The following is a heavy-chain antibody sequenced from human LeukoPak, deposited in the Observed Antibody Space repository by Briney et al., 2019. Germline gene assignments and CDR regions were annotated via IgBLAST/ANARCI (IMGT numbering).Heavy chain of an antibody. J-gene: IGHJ4*02. CDR1: GFTFSRYT. CDR2: ISSSSSNI. CDR3: ARDSGTIFGPTSVDF. D-gene: IGHD3-3*01. Sequence: GGSLRLSCAASGFTFSRYTMNWVRQAPGKGLEWVSSISSSSSNIYYADSVKARFAISRDNAKTSLYLQMNSLRAEDTAVYYCARDSGTIFGPTSVDFWGQGTLVTVSS. V-gene: IGHV3-21*01.